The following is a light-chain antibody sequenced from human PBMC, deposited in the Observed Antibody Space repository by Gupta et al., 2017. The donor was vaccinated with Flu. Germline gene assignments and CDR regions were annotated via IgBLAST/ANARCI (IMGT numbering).Light chain of an antibody. V-gene: IGLV1-40*01. Sequence: HSLLTQPPSVSGAPGQRVTISCTGSSSNLGADYDVYWYQHLPGTAPKPRIIGNNNRPSGVPDRFSGSKSGTSASLSITVLQAEDEADYYCQSYGDTLSGSVFGGGTKLTVL. CDR1: SSNLGADYD. CDR3: QSYGDTLSGSV. CDR2: GNN. J-gene: IGLJ2*01.